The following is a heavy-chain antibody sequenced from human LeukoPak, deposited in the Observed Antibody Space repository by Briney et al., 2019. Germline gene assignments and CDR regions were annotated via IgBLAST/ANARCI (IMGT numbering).Heavy chain of an antibody. Sequence: GGALRLSCAASGFTFSSDWRSWVRWAPGKGLEWVANIKQDGSEKYYVDAVKGRFTISRDNAKNSLYLQMNSLRADDTAVYYCARDHTYYDRSGYSIYYYYYYMDVWGKGTTVTVSS. D-gene: IGHD3-22*01. CDR2: IKQDGSEK. CDR3: ARDHTYYDRSGYSIYYYYYYMDV. V-gene: IGHV3-7*01. CDR1: GFTFSSDW. J-gene: IGHJ6*03.